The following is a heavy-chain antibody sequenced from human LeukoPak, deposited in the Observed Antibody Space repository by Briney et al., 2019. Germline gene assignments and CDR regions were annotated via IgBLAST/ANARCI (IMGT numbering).Heavy chain of an antibody. CDR2: INHSGST. V-gene: IGHV4-34*01. J-gene: IGHJ3*02. Sequence: SETLSLTCAVYGGSFSGYYWSWIRQPPGKGLEWIGEINHSGSTNYNPSLKSRVTISVDTSKNQFSLRLSSVTAADTAVYYCARGLVLLWFGESSDAFDIWGQGTMVTVSS. CDR3: ARGLVLLWFGESSDAFDI. D-gene: IGHD3-10*01. CDR1: GGSFSGYY.